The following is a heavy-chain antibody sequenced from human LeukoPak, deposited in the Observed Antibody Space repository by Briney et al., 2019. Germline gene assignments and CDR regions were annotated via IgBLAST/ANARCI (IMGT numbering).Heavy chain of an antibody. Sequence: ASVKVSCKASGYTFTSYGTSWVRQAPGQGLEWMGSVNPNSGVTDYAQKFQGRITMTRDTSISTAYMELNRLTSDDTAVYYCARGTGFPFFDFWGHGALVTVSS. CDR3: ARGTGFPFFDF. CDR2: VNPNSGVT. CDR1: GYTFTSYG. V-gene: IGHV1-2*02. J-gene: IGHJ4*01.